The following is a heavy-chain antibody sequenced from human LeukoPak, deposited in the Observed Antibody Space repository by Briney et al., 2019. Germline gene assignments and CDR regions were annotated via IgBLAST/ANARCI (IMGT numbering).Heavy chain of an antibody. CDR2: IYSDNT. D-gene: IGHD4/OR15-4a*01. Sequence: GGSLRLSCTVSGFTLSSNSMSWVRQAPGKGLEWVSFIYSDNTHYSHCVKGRFTISRDKSKNTLYLQMNSLRAEHTAVYYCARRAGAYSHPYDYWGQGTLVTVSS. CDR3: ARRAGAYSHPYDY. V-gene: IGHV3-53*01. CDR1: GFTLSSNS. J-gene: IGHJ4*02.